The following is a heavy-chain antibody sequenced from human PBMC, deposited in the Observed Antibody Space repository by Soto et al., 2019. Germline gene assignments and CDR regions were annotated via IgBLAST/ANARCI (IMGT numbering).Heavy chain of an antibody. CDR2: ISGSGGFI. J-gene: IGHJ6*02. D-gene: IGHD1-26*01. Sequence: GGVLRLSCSASGFIFSRYPMTLVRQAPGKGLQLVSTISGSGGFIYYADSVKGRFTISRDNSKNTVYLQMNSLRAEDTAVYYCAKDVRELNVVPSGLDVWGQGTTVTV. V-gene: IGHV3-23*01. CDR1: GFIFSRYP. CDR3: AKDVRELNVVPSGLDV.